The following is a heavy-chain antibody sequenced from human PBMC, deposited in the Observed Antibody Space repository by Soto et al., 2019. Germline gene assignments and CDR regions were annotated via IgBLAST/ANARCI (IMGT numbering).Heavy chain of an antibody. V-gene: IGHV1-2*02. CDR2: INPNSGGT. J-gene: IGHJ4*02. Sequence: GASVKVSCKASGYTFTGYYMHWVRQAPGQGLEWMGWINPNSGGTNYAQKFQGRVTITADKSTSTAYMELSSLRSEDTAVYYCARGGEGSPAVFGYWGQGTLVTV. CDR1: GYTFTGYY. CDR3: ARGGEGSPAVFGY. D-gene: IGHD3-16*01.